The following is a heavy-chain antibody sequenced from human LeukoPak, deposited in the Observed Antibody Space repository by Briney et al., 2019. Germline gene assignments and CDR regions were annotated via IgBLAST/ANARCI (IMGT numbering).Heavy chain of an antibody. J-gene: IGHJ4*02. V-gene: IGHV3-NL1*01. CDR3: ARRGDGGRSFDY. CDR2: IYGGGST. CDR1: GFTFSSYG. D-gene: IGHD4-23*01. Sequence: PGRSLRLSCAASGFTFSSYGMHWVRQAPGKGLEWVSLIYGGGSTYYADSVKGRFTISRDNSKNTLYLQMNSLRAEDTAVYYCARRGDGGRSFDYWGQGTLVTVSS.